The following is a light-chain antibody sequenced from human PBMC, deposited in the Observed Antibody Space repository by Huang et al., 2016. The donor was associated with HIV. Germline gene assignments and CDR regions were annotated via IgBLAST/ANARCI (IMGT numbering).Light chain of an antibody. CDR2: WAA. CDR1: QSVLYSSNNKNY. J-gene: IGKJ2*02. CDR3: QQYNTSPCT. Sequence: DIVMTQSPDSLAVSLGERATINYKSSQSVLYSSNNKNYLAWYQQKPGQPPKLLIYWAATREAGVPDRFNGSGSGTDFTLTISGLQAEDVAVYYCQQYNTSPCTFGQGTKLEIK. V-gene: IGKV4-1*01.